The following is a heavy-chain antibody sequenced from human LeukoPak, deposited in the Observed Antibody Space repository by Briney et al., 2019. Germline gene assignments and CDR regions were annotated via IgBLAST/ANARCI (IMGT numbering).Heavy chain of an antibody. J-gene: IGHJ4*02. V-gene: IGHV3-30*02. D-gene: IGHD5-18*01. CDR1: GFTFSSYG. Sequence: GGSLRLSCAASGFTFSSYGMHWVRQAPGKGLEWVAFIRYDGSNKYYADSVKGRFTISRDNSKNTLYLQMNSLRAEDTAVYYCAKGSGYSYGYDYFDYWGQGTLVTVSP. CDR2: IRYDGSNK. CDR3: AKGSGYSYGYDYFDY.